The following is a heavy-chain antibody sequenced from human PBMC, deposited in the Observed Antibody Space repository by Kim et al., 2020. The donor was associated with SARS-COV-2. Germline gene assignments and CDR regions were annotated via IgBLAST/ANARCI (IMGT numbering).Heavy chain of an antibody. CDR2: TTESGDST. V-gene: IGHV3-23*01. Sequence: GGSLRLSCAASGVTSRGYAMSWVRQAPGKGLEWVAATTESGDSTYYADSVKGRFTISRDSSKSTLNLEMNSLRVEDTAMYYCAIRLAVAGTSDYWGLGTLVTVSS. CDR3: AIRLAVAGTSDY. CDR1: GVTSRGYA. J-gene: IGHJ4*02. D-gene: IGHD1-1*01.